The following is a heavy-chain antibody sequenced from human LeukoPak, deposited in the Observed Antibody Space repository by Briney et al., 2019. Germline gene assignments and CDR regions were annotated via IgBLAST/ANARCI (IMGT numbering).Heavy chain of an antibody. CDR3: ARDVTYCSSTSCYASTYYYYYMDV. J-gene: IGHJ6*03. D-gene: IGHD2-2*01. V-gene: IGHV4-61*02. Sequence: SETLSLTCTVSGGSISSGSYYWSWIRQPAGKGLEWIGRIYTSGSTNYNPSLKSRVTISVVTSKNQFSLKLSSVTAADTAVYYCARDVTYCSSTSCYASTYYYYYMDVWGKGTTVTVSS. CDR1: GGSISSGSYY. CDR2: IYTSGST.